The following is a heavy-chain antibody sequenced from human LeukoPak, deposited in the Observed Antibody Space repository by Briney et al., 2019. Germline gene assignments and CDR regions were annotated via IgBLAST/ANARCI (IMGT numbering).Heavy chain of an antibody. CDR2: ISSSSSYI. Sequence: PGGSLRLSCAASGFTFSSYEMNWVRQAPGKGLEWVSSISSSSSYIYYADSVKGRFTISRDNAKNSLYLQMNSLRAEDTAVYYCARDVGDYTNWFDPWGQGTLVTVSS. D-gene: IGHD3-16*01. V-gene: IGHV3-21*01. CDR1: GFTFSSYE. J-gene: IGHJ5*02. CDR3: ARDVGDYTNWFDP.